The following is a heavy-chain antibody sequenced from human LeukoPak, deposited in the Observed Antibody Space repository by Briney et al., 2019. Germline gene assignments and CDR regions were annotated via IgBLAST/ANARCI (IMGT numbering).Heavy chain of an antibody. Sequence: GGSLRLSCAASVFTFSSYSMNRVRHAPWKGLEWVSSISSSSSYIYYADSVKGRFTISRDNAKNSLYLQMNSLRAEDTAVYYCARATTGYDYGPYWGQGTLVTVSS. J-gene: IGHJ4*02. CDR3: ARATTGYDYGPY. D-gene: IGHD4-17*01. CDR2: ISSSSSYI. CDR1: VFTFSSYS. V-gene: IGHV3-21*01.